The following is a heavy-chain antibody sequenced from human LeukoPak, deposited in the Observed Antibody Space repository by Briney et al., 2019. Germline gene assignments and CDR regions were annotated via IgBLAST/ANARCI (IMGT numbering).Heavy chain of an antibody. D-gene: IGHD5-18*01. CDR3: ARDQRNSGYSYGLGPYGMDV. V-gene: IGHV1-18*01. CDR1: GYTFTNNA. J-gene: IGHJ6*02. Sequence: ASVKVSCKTSGYTFTNNAITWVRRAPGQGLEWLGWISVYNGNTNYAQKLQGRVTMTTDTSTTTVYMELRSLRSDDTAVYYCARDQRNSGYSYGLGPYGMDVWGQGTTVTVSS. CDR2: ISVYNGNT.